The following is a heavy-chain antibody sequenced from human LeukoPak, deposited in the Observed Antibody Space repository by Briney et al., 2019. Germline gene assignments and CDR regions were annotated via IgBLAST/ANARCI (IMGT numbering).Heavy chain of an antibody. CDR2: ISSSGNT. J-gene: IGHJ4*02. CDR3: AREGRSSTPGY. V-gene: IGHV4-4*07. D-gene: IGHD2-15*01. Sequence: TSDTLSLTCTVSGGSISNYYWSWIRQPAGKGLEWIGRISSSGNTDYNPSLKSRLTMSVDMSKNQFSLKLNSVTAADTAVYYCAREGRSSTPGYWGQGTLVTVSS. CDR1: GGSISNYY.